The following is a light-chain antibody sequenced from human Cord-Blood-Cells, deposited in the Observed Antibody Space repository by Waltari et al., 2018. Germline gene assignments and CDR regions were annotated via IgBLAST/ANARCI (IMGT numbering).Light chain of an antibody. J-gene: IGLJ3*02. V-gene: IGLV2-11*01. CDR1: SSDVGGYNY. CDR2: DVS. CDR3: CSYAGSYDWV. Sequence: QSALTQPRPVSGSPGQSVTISCTGTSSDVGGYNYVSWYQQHPGKAPNLMIYDVSKRPSGVPDRFSGSKSGNTASLTISGLQAEDEADYYCCSYAGSYDWVFGGGTKLTVL.